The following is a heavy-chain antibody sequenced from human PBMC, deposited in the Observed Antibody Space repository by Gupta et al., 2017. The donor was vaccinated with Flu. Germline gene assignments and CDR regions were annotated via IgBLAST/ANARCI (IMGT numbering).Heavy chain of an antibody. CDR3: ARYSSSSYDY. D-gene: IGHD6-13*01. Sequence: HWVRQAPGKGLEYVSAISTDGGGTYYANSVKGRFIISRDNSKNTLYLQLGSLRAEDMAVYYCARYSSSSYDYWGQGALVTVSS. V-gene: IGHV3-64*01. J-gene: IGHJ4*02. CDR2: ISTDGGGT.